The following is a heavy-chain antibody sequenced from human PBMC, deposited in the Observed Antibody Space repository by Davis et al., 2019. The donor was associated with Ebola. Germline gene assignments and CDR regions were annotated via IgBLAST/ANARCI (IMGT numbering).Heavy chain of an antibody. V-gene: IGHV4-39*01. CDR3: ARGRDIMGARYFDY. CDR2: FYYSGIT. Sequence: PGGSLRLSCTVSGVTIGSSAYHCVWFRQPPGTGLHWTGSFYYSGITYYNPSLRSRLIISADTSNNRLSLKLSSMTAADTALYYCARGRDIMGARYFDYWGQGTLVTVSS. J-gene: IGHJ4*02. D-gene: IGHD1-26*01. CDR1: GVTIGSSAYH.